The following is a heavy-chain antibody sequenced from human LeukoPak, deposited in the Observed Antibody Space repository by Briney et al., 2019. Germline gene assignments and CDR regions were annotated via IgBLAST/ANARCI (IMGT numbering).Heavy chain of an antibody. CDR3: ASMYHDWFDP. D-gene: IGHD2-2*01. CDR1: GFTFSSYS. J-gene: IGHJ5*02. CDR2: ISSSSSYI. V-gene: IGHV3-21*01. Sequence: PGGSLRLSCAASGFTFSSYSMNWVRQAPGKGLEWVSSISSSSSYIYYADSVKGRFTISRDNAKNSLYLQMNSLGAEDTAVYYCASMYHDWFDPWGQGTLVTVSS.